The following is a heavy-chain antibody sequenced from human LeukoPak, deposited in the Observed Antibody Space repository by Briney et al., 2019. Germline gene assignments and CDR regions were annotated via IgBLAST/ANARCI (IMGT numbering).Heavy chain of an antibody. CDR1: GFTVSSNY. D-gene: IGHD2-15*01. Sequence: PGGSLRLSCAASGFTVSSNYMSWVRQAPGKGLEWVSVIYSGGSTYYADSVKGRFTISRDNSKNTLYLQMNSLRAEDTAVYYCAKDQGRLGVVVVAATLGYWGQGTLVTVSS. J-gene: IGHJ4*02. CDR3: AKDQGRLGVVVVAATLGY. V-gene: IGHV3-53*01. CDR2: IYSGGST.